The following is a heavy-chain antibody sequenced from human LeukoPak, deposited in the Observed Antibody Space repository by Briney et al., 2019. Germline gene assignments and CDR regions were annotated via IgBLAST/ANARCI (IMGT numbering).Heavy chain of an antibody. V-gene: IGHV1-18*01. CDR2: ISAYNGNT. CDR1: GYTFRNYG. CDR3: AREMEYSSGWPNWFDP. J-gene: IGHJ5*02. D-gene: IGHD6-19*01. Sequence: ASVKVSCKASGYTFRNYGISWVRQAPGQGLEWMGWISAYNGNTNYAQKLQGRITMTTDTSTSTAYMELRSLRFDDTAVYYCAREMEYSSGWPNWFDPWGQGTLVTVSS.